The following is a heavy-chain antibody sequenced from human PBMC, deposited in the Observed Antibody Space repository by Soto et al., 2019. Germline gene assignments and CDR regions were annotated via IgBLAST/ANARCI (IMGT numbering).Heavy chain of an antibody. J-gene: IGHJ5*02. D-gene: IGHD3-22*01. CDR3: ARQPYDSRGYYYGT. Sequence: QLRLQESGPGLVKPSETLSLTCTVSGGSIGSSTYYWGWIRQPPGKGLEWIGSMYSRGNTYYNPSLKSLVTVSVDTSKNHFSLKLSSVTAADTAVYYCARQPYDSRGYYYGTWGQGTLVTVSS. V-gene: IGHV4-39*01. CDR1: GGSIGSSTYY. CDR2: MYSRGNT.